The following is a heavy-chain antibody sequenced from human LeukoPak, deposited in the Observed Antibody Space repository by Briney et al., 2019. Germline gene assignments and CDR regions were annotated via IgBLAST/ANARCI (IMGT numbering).Heavy chain of an antibody. V-gene: IGHV4-34*01. CDR2: INHSGSI. CDR1: GGSFSGYY. Sequence: SETLSLTCAVYGGSFSGYYWSWIRQPPGKGLEWIGEINHSGSINYNPSLKSRVTISVDTSKNQFSLKLSTVTAADTAVYYCASRSESSGWYRDYWGQGTLVTVSS. D-gene: IGHD6-19*01. J-gene: IGHJ4*02. CDR3: ASRSESSGWYRDY.